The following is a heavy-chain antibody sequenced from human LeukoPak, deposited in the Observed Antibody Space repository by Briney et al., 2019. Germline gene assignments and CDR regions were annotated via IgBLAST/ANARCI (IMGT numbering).Heavy chain of an antibody. CDR1: GGSISTSSYY. Sequence: PSETLSLTCAVSGGSISTSSYYWGWIRQPPGKGLEWIGSIYYSGITYYNPSLESRVTISVDTSRNQFSLKLRSVTAADTAVYYCARVTFSPSDAFDIWGQGTMVTVSS. V-gene: IGHV4-39*07. CDR2: IYYSGIT. CDR3: ARVTFSPSDAFDI. J-gene: IGHJ3*02.